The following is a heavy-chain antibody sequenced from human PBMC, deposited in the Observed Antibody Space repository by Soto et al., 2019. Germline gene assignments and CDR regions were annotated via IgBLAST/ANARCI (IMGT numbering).Heavy chain of an antibody. CDR3: AKKGGGIAVAGIDY. V-gene: IGHV3-23*01. CDR2: ISGSGGST. J-gene: IGHJ4*02. D-gene: IGHD6-19*01. CDR1: GFTFSSYA. Sequence: GGSLRLSXAASGFTFSSYAMSWVRQAPGKGLEWVSAISGSGGSTYYADSVKGRFTISRDNSKNTLYLQMNSLRVEDTAVYYCAKKGGGIAVAGIDYWGQGTLVTVSS.